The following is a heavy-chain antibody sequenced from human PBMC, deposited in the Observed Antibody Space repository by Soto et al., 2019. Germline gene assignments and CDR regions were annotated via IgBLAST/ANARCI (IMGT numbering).Heavy chain of an antibody. D-gene: IGHD1-1*01. CDR1: GFTFSSYA. CDR3: ATTERTFDAFDI. CDR2: RSNDGSNK. J-gene: IGHJ3*02. Sequence: QVQLVESGGGVVQPGRSLRLSCAASGFTFSSYAMHWVSQAPGKGREWVAVRSNDGSNKYYADSVKGRFTISRDNSKNTLYLQMNSRSAADTAVYYCATTERTFDAFDIWGQGTMVTVSS. V-gene: IGHV3-30-3*01.